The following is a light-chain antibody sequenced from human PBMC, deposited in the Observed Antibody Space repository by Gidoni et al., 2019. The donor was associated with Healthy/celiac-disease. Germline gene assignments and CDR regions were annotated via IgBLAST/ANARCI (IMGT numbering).Light chain of an antibody. Sequence: DIVMTQSPLYLAVTPGEPASISCRSSQSLLQNNGYNYLDWYLQKPGQSPQLLIYLGSNRASGVPDRFSGSGSGTDFTLKISRVEAEDVGLYYCMQARQTPSSFGQGTKLEIK. V-gene: IGKV2-28*01. CDR1: QSLLQNNGYNY. CDR3: MQARQTPSS. J-gene: IGKJ2*04. CDR2: LGS.